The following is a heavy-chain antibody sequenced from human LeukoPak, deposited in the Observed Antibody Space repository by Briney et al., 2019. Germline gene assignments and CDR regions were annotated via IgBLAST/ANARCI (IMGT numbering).Heavy chain of an antibody. V-gene: IGHV3-53*01. D-gene: IGHD2-15*01. CDR1: GFTVSSNY. CDR3: ARDDCSGGSCSPYYYGMDV. CDR2: IYSGGST. Sequence: GGSLRLSCAASGFTVSSNYMSWVRQAPGKGLEWVSVIYSGGSTYYADSVKGRFTISRDNSKNTLYLQMNSLRAEDTAVYYCARDDCSGGSCSPYYYGMDVWGQGTTVTVSS. J-gene: IGHJ6*02.